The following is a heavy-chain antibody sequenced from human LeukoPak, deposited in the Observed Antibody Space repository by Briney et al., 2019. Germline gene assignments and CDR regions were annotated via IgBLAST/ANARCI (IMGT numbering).Heavy chain of an antibody. D-gene: IGHD2-2*01. V-gene: IGHV1-2*02. Sequence: ASVKVSCKASGYTFTGYYMHWVRQAPGQGLEWMGWINPNSGGTNYAQKFQGRVTMTRDTSISTAYMELSRLRSDDTAVYYCARDRPKYCSSTSCYVFEPWGQGTLVTVSS. J-gene: IGHJ5*02. CDR2: INPNSGGT. CDR3: ARDRPKYCSSTSCYVFEP. CDR1: GYTFTGYY.